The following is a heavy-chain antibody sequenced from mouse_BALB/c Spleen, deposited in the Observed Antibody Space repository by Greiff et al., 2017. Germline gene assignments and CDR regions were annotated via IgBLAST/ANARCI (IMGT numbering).Heavy chain of an antibody. Sequence: DVKLQESGPGLVKPSQSLSLTCSVTGYSITSGYYWNWIRQFPGNKLEWMGYISYDGSNNYNPSLKNRISITRDTSKNQFFLKLNSVTTEDTATYYCARVGFYYGSSYVDYWGQGTTLTVSS. D-gene: IGHD1-1*01. J-gene: IGHJ2*01. CDR1: GYSITSGYY. CDR3: ARVGFYYGSSYVDY. V-gene: IGHV3-6*02. CDR2: ISYDGSN.